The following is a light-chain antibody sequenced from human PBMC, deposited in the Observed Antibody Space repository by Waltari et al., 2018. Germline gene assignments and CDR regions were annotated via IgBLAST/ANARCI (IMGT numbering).Light chain of an antibody. CDR1: PSVFNSPNNKNS. CDR2: WAS. CDR3: QQYYNVPRT. J-gene: IGKJ1*01. Sequence: DIVMTQSPDPLAGSLGERATINCKSSPSVFNSPNNKNSLTWYQHKPGQPPSLLISWASTRESGVPDRFSGSGSGTDFTLIISSLRADDVAVYYCQQYYNVPRTFGQGTKVEIK. V-gene: IGKV4-1*01.